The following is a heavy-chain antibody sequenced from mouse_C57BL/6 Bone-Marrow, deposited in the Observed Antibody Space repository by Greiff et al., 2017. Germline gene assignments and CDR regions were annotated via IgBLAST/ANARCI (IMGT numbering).Heavy chain of an antibody. V-gene: IGHV1-81*01. CDR1: GYTFTSYG. CDR3: ANDYYGSSARYWYFDV. CDR2: IYPRSGNT. J-gene: IGHJ1*03. D-gene: IGHD1-1*01. Sequence: QVQLQQSGAELARPGASVKLSCKASGYTFTSYGISWVKQRTGQGLEWIGEIYPRSGNTYYNEKFKGKATLTAAKSSSTAYMELRSLTSEDSAVYVCANDYYGSSARYWYFDVWGTGTTVTVSS.